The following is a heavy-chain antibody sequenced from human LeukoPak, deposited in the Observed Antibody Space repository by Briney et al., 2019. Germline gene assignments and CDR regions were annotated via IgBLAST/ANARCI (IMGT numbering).Heavy chain of an antibody. CDR2: ISNDGGGT. J-gene: IGHJ4*02. V-gene: IGHV3-23*01. CDR3: AKGSSGYFFDL. CDR1: GFIFNNYG. D-gene: IGHD3-22*01. Sequence: GGSLRLSCAASGFIFNNYGLVWVRQAPGKGLEWVSAISNDGGGTTYADFVKGRFSVSRDNSKNTLFLQMNSLRAEDTALYYCAKGSSGYFFDLWDQETLVTVSS.